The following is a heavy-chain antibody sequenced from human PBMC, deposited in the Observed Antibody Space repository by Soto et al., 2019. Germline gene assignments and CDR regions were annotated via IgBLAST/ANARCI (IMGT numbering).Heavy chain of an antibody. J-gene: IGHJ4*02. CDR3: AKRVEYSSSTHYFDY. CDR2: ISDSGGDT. Sequence: EMQLLESGGGLVQPGGSLRLACTASGFTFSRYAMSWVRQAPGKGLEWVSAISDSGGDTYYADSVKGRFTISRDNSKNTVYLQMNSLRAEDTAVYYCAKRVEYSSSTHYFDYWGQGTLVTVSS. V-gene: IGHV3-23*01. CDR1: GFTFSRYA. D-gene: IGHD6-6*01.